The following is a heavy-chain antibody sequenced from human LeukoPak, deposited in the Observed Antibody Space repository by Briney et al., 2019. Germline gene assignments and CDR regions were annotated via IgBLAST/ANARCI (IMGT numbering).Heavy chain of an antibody. V-gene: IGHV3-23*01. J-gene: IGHJ4*02. Sequence: QPGGSLRLSCAASGFTFSNYVMNWVRQAPGKGLEWVSGISGSGDSTYYADSVKGRFTISRDNSKNTLFLQMSSLRAEDTAAYYCAKVRAPSGWFNSDYWGQGTLVTVSS. D-gene: IGHD6-19*01. CDR3: AKVRAPSGWFNSDY. CDR2: ISGSGDST. CDR1: GFTFSNYV.